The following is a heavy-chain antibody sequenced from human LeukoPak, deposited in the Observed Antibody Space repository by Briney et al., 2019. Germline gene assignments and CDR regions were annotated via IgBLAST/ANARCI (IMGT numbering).Heavy chain of an antibody. CDR3: ARAPLYDFWSGYDYYMDV. D-gene: IGHD3-3*01. V-gene: IGHV4-30-4*08. J-gene: IGHJ6*03. Sequence: SQTLSLTCTVSGGSISSGDYYWSWIRQPPGKGLEWIGYIYYSGSTYYNPSLKSRVTISVDTSKNQFSLKLSSVTAADTAVYYCARAPLYDFWSGYDYYMDVWGKGTTVTVSS. CDR2: IYYSGST. CDR1: GGSISSGDYY.